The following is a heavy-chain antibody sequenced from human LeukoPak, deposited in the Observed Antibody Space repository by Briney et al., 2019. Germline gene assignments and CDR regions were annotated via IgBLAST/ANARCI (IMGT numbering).Heavy chain of an antibody. V-gene: IGHV3-48*02. D-gene: IGHD2-8*02. Sequence: GGSLRLSCVASGLTFSAYIMNSVRQAPGKGLEWVSYISSDSTTMNYADSVRGRFIISRDNAKSSLFLQMNSLRDEDTAVYYCARGTATTGGYSKQCGPGTLVTVSS. CDR3: ARGTATTGGYSKQ. J-gene: IGHJ1*01. CDR1: GLTFSAYI. CDR2: ISSDSTTM.